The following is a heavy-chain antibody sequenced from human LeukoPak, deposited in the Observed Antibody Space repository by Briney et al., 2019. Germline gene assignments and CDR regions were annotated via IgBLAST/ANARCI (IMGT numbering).Heavy chain of an antibody. CDR3: ARGAMSTFARFDS. CDR2: IFADDLT. V-gene: IGHV3-53*01. J-gene: IGHJ4*02. CDR1: GFSVSDHY. D-gene: IGHD2/OR15-2a*01. Sequence: GGSLRLSCVVSGFSVSDHYMSWVRQAPGKGLQWLSVIFADDLTYYEDSVKGRFTISRDRSQNTLYLQMNSLRAEDAAVYYCARGAMSTFARFDSWGQGTLVSVSS.